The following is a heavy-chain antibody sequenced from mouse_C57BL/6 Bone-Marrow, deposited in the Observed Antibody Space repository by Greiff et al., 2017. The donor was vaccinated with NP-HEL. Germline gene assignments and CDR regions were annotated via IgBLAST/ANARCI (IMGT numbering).Heavy chain of an antibody. J-gene: IGHJ3*01. D-gene: IGHD1-1*01. CDR3: ARMRGPYYYGWWFAC. V-gene: IGHV1-75*01. CDR2: IFPGSGST. Sequence: QVHVKQSGPELVKPGASVKISCKASGYTFTDYYINWVKQRPGQGLEWIGWIFPGSGSTYYNEKFKGKATLTVDKSSSTAYMLLRSLTSEDSAVYFCARMRGPYYYGWWFACWGRGTLVTVSA. CDR1: GYTFTDYY.